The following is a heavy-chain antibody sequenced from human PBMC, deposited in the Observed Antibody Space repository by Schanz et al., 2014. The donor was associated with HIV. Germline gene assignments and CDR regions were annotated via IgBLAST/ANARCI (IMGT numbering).Heavy chain of an antibody. Sequence: QVQLVEYGGGVVQPGRSLRLSCAASGFTFSSYGMHWVRQAPGKGLEWVAVISYDGSNKYYADSVKGRFTISRDNAKNTLYLQMNSLRDEDTAVYYCARRSSDGGYYDNWGQGTLVTVSS. V-gene: IGHV3-33*05. CDR3: ARRSSDGGYYDN. J-gene: IGHJ4*02. CDR1: GFTFSSYG. D-gene: IGHD2-15*01. CDR2: ISYDGSNK.